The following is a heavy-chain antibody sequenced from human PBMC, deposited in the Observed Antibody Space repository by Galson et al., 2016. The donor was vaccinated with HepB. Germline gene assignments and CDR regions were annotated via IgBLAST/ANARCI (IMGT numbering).Heavy chain of an antibody. CDR1: GASTKSYY. V-gene: IGHV4-59*12. CDR3: ARESSSWYQNWFDP. D-gene: IGHD2-2*01. CDR2: IYYSGTT. Sequence: ETLSFTCTVSGASTKSYYWSWIRQPPGKGLEWIGYIYYSGTTNYNPSLRSRVTMSVDTSKNQFSLNLSSVTAADTAVYYCARESSSWYQNWFDPWGQGTLVTVSS. J-gene: IGHJ5*02.